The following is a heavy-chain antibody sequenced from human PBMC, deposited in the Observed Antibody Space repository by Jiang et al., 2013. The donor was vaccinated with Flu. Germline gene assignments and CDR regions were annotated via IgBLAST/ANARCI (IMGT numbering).Heavy chain of an antibody. CDR3: ARDNAIVPAALNY. CDR2: IYYSGTT. CDR1: GGSISSYY. J-gene: IGHJ4*02. D-gene: IGHD2-2*01. Sequence: ETLSLTCTVSGGSISSYYWTWIRQPPGKGLEWIGHIYYSGTTNYQSLPQESSHHIKRHVQEPFPLKLKYVTAADTAVYFCARDNAIVPAALNYWGQGTLVAVSS. V-gene: IGHV4-59*01.